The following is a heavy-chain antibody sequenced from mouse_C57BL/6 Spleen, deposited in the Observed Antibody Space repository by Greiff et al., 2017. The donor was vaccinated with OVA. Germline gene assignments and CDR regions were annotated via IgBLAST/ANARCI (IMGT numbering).Heavy chain of an antibody. J-gene: IGHJ1*03. V-gene: IGHV1-78*01. CDR3: AREDDGYYEGYFDG. D-gene: IGHD2-3*01. CDR1: GYTFTDHT. Sequence: QVQLQQSDAELVKPGASVKISCKVSGYTFTDHTIHWLKQRPEQGLEWIGYIYPRDGSTNYNEKFKGKATLTADKSSSTAYMPLNSLPSEDSAVYTCAREDDGYYEGYFDGWGTGTTVTVSS. CDR2: IYPRDGST.